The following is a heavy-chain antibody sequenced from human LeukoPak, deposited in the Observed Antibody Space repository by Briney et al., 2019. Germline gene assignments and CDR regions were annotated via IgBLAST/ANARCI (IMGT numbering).Heavy chain of an antibody. CDR1: GYTFTSYG. J-gene: IGHJ4*02. CDR2: IIPIFGTA. Sequence: SLKVSCKASGYTFTSYGISWVRQAPGQGLEWMGRIIPIFGTANYAQKFQGRVTITTDESTSTAYMELSSLRSEDAAVYYCARGGDSSGWYEKDYFDYWGQGTLVTVSS. CDR3: ARGGDSSGWYEKDYFDY. D-gene: IGHD6-19*01. V-gene: IGHV1-69*05.